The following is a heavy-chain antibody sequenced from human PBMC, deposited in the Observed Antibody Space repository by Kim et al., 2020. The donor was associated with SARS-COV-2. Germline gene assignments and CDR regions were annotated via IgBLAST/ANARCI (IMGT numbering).Heavy chain of an antibody. V-gene: IGHV3-30*04. J-gene: IGHJ4*02. CDR3: ARVLFRDSSGYYWGGFSY. CDR2: ISYDGSNK. Sequence: GGSLRLSCAASGFTFSSYAMHWVRQAPGKGLEWVAVISYDGSNKYYADSVKGRFTISRDNSKNTQYLQMNSLRAEDTAVYYCARVLFRDSSGYYWGGFSYWGQGTLVTVSS. CDR1: GFTFSSYA. D-gene: IGHD3-22*01.